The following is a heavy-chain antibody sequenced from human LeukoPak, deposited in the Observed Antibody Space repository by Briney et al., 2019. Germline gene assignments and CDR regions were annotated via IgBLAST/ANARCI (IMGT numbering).Heavy chain of an antibody. J-gene: IGHJ4*02. CDR3: ARLEVVAATRAAIDY. V-gene: IGHV4-34*01. D-gene: IGHD2-15*01. CDR2: INHSGST. Sequence: SETLSLTCAVYGGSFSGYYWSWIRQPPGKGLEWIGEINHSGSTNYNPSLKSRVTISVDTSKNQSSLKLSSVTAADTAVYYCARLEVVAATRAAIDYWGQGTLVTVSS. CDR1: GGSFSGYY.